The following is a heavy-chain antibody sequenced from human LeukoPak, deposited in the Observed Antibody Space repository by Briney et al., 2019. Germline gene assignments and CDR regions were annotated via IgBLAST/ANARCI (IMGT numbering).Heavy chain of an antibody. CDR1: GGSISSYY. D-gene: IGHD3-9*01. J-gene: IGHJ4*02. Sequence: SKTLSLTCTVSGGSISSYYWSWIRQPPGKGLAWIGYIYYSRSTNYNPSLKSRVTISVDTSKNQFSLKLSSVTAADTAVYYCGVSGGCFVWLARRRYFDYWGQGTLVTVSS. CDR3: GVSGGCFVWLARRRYFDY. CDR2: IYYSRST. V-gene: IGHV4-59*12.